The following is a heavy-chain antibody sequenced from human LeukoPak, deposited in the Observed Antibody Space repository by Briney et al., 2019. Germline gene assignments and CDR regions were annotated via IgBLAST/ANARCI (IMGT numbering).Heavy chain of an antibody. J-gene: IGHJ4*02. CDR3: AKDMGGYSYGSPFDY. Sequence: GGSLRLSCAASGVTFDDYAMHWVRQAPGKGLEWVSGISWNSGSIGYADSVKGRFTISRDNAKNSLYLQMNSLRAEDTALYYCAKDMGGYSYGSPFDYWGQGTLVTVSS. CDR1: GVTFDDYA. D-gene: IGHD5-18*01. V-gene: IGHV3-9*01. CDR2: ISWNSGSI.